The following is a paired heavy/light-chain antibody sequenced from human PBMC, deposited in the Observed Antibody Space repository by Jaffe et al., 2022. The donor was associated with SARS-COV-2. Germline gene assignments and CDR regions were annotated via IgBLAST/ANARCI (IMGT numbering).Heavy chain of an antibody. J-gene: IGHJ6*02. V-gene: IGHV3-74*01. CDR3: ARGKYGNGGVIDV. CDR1: GFSFSSYW. Sequence: EEQLVESGGGLVQPGGSLRLSCAASGFSFSSYWMQWVRHPRGQRLEWVSITNTDGSAPSYVDSVKGRFTISRDNAENTLYLQMNSLRVEDTAVYYCARGKYGNGGVIDVWGQGTTVTVSS. D-gene: IGHD6-6*01. CDR2: TNTDGSAP.
Light chain of an antibody. CDR1: QTVNSNY. CDR2: AAS. Sequence: EIVLTQSPGTLSLSPGERATLSCRASQTVNSNYLAWYQQKPGQAPRLLIHAASSRATGVPDRFSGSGSGTDFTLTISRLEPEDFAVYYCQQCDTSPFTFGPGTKMDLK. V-gene: IGKV3-20*01. J-gene: IGKJ3*01. CDR3: QQCDTSPFT.